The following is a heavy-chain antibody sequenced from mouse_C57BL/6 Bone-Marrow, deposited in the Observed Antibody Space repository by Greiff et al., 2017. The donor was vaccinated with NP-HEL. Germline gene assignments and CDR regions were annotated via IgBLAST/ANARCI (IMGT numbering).Heavy chain of an antibody. CDR3: ARCGPTIVTTRAMDY. CDR2: IYPGSGST. CDR1: GYTFTSYW. V-gene: IGHV1-55*01. J-gene: IGHJ4*01. Sequence: QVQLQQSGAELVKPGASVKMSCKASGYTFTSYWITWVKQRPGQGLEWIGDIYPGSGSTNYNEKFKSKATLTVDTSSSTAYMQLSSLTSEDSAVYYCARCGPTIVTTRAMDYWGQGTSVTVSS. D-gene: IGHD2-5*01.